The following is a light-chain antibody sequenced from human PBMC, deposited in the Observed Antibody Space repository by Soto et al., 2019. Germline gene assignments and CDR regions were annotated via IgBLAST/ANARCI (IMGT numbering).Light chain of an antibody. CDR2: EDR. J-gene: IGLJ2*01. CDR1: SGNMADSS. Sequence: LTQPHSVSESPGQTVTISCTRSSGNMADSSVQWYQQRTGSAPTTVIYEDRQRPSGVPDRFSGSIDASSNSASLTISGLKTEDEADYYCQSYDTSTPVVFGGGTKLTVL. V-gene: IGLV6-57*04. CDR3: QSYDTSTPVV.